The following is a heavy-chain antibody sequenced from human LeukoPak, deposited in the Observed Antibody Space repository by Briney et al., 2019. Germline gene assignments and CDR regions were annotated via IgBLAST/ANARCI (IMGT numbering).Heavy chain of an antibody. Sequence: SETLSLTCTVSADFLSSHYWSWIRQPPGKGLEWIGYIYGSGSTHYHPSLRSRVTISEDTSKNQFSLKLISVTAADTAVYYCARNVGWYSHDSWGQGTLATVSS. CDR3: ARNVGWYSHDS. V-gene: IGHV4-59*08. CDR2: IYGSGST. J-gene: IGHJ4*02. D-gene: IGHD6-19*01. CDR1: ADFLSSHY.